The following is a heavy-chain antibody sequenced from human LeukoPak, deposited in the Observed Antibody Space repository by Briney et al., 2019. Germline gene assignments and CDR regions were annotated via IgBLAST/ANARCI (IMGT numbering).Heavy chain of an antibody. J-gene: IGHJ4*02. Sequence: PGGSLRLSCAVSGFTFSSYWMSWVRQAPGKGLEWVGRIKSKTDGGTTDYAAPVKGRFTISRDDSKNTLYLQMNSLKTEDTAVYYCTTDETYEGFDYWGQGTLVTVSS. V-gene: IGHV3-15*01. D-gene: IGHD5-12*01. CDR3: TTDETYEGFDY. CDR1: GFTFSSYW. CDR2: IKSKTDGGTT.